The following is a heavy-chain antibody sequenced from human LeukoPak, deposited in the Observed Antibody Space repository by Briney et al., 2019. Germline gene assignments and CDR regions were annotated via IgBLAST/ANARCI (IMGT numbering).Heavy chain of an antibody. CDR3: VKASWVSTADAVL. J-gene: IGHJ4*02. CDR2: LRGNGDA. V-gene: IGHV3-23*01. D-gene: IGHD3-16*01. CDR1: GFTFSSYA. Sequence: PGGSLRLSCVASGFTFSSYAMSWVRETPARGLEWVSSLRGNGDAFYADSVKGRFTHSRDESRNTVYLQLNKLRVEDTAIYYCVKASWVSTADAVLWGQGTVVTVSS.